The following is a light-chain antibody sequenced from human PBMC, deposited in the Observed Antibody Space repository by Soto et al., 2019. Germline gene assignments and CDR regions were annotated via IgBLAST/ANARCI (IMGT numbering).Light chain of an antibody. V-gene: IGKV3-20*01. J-gene: IGKJ1*01. CDR2: DAS. CDR3: QRYGRSPPSWT. Sequence: EIVLTQSPGTLSLSPGERATLSCRASQSVSSHYLSWYQQKPRQPPRLRISDASSRATGIPDRFSGSGSGNGLNLTNRGVNPEHVAVYFCQRYGRSPPSWTFGQGTKVEIK. CDR1: QSVSSHY.